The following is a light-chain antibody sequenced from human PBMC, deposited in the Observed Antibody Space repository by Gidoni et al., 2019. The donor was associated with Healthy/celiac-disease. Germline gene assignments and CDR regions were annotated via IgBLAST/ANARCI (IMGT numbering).Light chain of an antibody. J-gene: IGKJ2*01. CDR2: GAS. Sequence: EIMLTPSPVTLSLSPGASAPPTCRPSQSVSSSYLAWYQQKPGQAPRLLIYGASSRATGIPDRFSGSGSGTDFTLTISRLEPEDFAVYYCQQYGSSPRTFGQGTKLEIK. CDR1: QSVSSSY. V-gene: IGKV3-20*01. CDR3: QQYGSSPRT.